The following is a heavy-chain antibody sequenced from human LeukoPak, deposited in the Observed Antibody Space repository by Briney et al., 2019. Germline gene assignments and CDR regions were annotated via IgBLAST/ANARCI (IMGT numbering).Heavy chain of an antibody. Sequence: PGGSLRLSCAASGSTFSSYGMSWVRQAPGKGLEWVSAISGSGGSTYYADSVKGRFTISRDNSKNTLYLQMNSLRAEDTAVYYCAKFRALRIAAAGDFDYWGQGTLVTVSS. CDR1: GSTFSSYG. CDR2: ISGSGGST. J-gene: IGHJ4*02. CDR3: AKFRALRIAAAGDFDY. V-gene: IGHV3-23*01. D-gene: IGHD6-13*01.